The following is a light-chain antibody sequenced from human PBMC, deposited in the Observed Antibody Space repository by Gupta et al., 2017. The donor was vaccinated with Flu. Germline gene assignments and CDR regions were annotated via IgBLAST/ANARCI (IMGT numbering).Light chain of an antibody. CDR1: SNDVGAYNY. Sequence: TSNDVGAYNYVSWYQHHPGKAPKLMSYEVTNRPSGVSDRFSGSKSGNTASLTISGLQADDEAHYYCNSYTSSNTWVFGGGTKLTVL. CDR2: EVT. CDR3: NSYTSSNTWV. J-gene: IGLJ3*02. V-gene: IGLV2-14*01.